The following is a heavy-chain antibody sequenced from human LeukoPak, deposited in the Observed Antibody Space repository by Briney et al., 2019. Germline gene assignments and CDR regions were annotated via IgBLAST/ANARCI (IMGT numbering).Heavy chain of an antibody. J-gene: IGHJ4*02. Sequence: PSETLSLTCTVSGGAITTYYWGWIRQPPGKGLEWIGYIYYSGSTNYNPSLKSRVTISVDTSKNQFSLKLSSVTAADTAVYYCARGINYYDFWSGYSYYFDYWGQGTLVTVSS. CDR2: IYYSGST. D-gene: IGHD3-3*01. CDR3: ARGINYYDFWSGYSYYFDY. CDR1: GGAITTYY. V-gene: IGHV4-59*01.